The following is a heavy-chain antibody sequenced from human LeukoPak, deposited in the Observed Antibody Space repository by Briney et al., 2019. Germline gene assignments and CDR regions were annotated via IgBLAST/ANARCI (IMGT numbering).Heavy chain of an antibody. J-gene: IGHJ6*03. CDR3: ARGSLRDWLLWFGELPYYYYMDV. V-gene: IGHV3-7*01. D-gene: IGHD3-10*01. Sequence: GGSLRLSCAASGFTFSSYWMSWVRQAPGKGLEWVAHIKQDGSEKYYVDSVKGRFTISRDNAKNSLYLQMNSLRAEDTAVYYCARGSLRDWLLWFGELPYYYYMDVWGKGTTVTVSS. CDR1: GFTFSSYW. CDR2: IKQDGSEK.